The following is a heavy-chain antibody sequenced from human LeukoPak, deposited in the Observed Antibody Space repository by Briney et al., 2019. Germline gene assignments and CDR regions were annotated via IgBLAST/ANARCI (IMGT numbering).Heavy chain of an antibody. D-gene: IGHD6-19*01. J-gene: IGHJ4*02. CDR1: GFTFSSFA. V-gene: IGHV3-30-3*01. CDR2: ISYDGNNK. CDR3: ARDPYSSGWYSGYFDS. Sequence: GGSLRLSCAASGFTFSSFAMSWVRQAPGKGLEWVSVISYDGNNKYYADSVKGRFTISRDNSKNTLYLQMNSLRAEDTAVYYCARDPYSSGWYSGYFDSWGQGTLVTVSS.